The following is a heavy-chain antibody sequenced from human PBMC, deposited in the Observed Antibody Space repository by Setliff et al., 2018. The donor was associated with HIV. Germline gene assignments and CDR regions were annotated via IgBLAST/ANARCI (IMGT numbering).Heavy chain of an antibody. D-gene: IGHD5-12*01. Sequence: SETLSLTCTVSGDSINNYYWSWIRQPPGKGLEWIGYVYSTGSTNSKSSLKSRVTISVDTSTDQVSLQLSSVTAADTAVYYCARGKSGSYDAYDMWGQGTMVTVSS. CDR2: VYSTGST. J-gene: IGHJ3*02. CDR3: ARGKSGSYDAYDM. CDR1: GDSINNYY. V-gene: IGHV4-59*08.